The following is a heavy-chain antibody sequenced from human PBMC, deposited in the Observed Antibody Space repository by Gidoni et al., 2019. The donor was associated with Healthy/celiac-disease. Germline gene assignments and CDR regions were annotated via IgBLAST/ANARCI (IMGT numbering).Heavy chain of an antibody. CDR2: IKSKTDGGTT. CDR1: GFTFSNAW. CDR3: TTDYGTTTVVTPDAFDI. J-gene: IGHJ3*02. D-gene: IGHD4-17*01. V-gene: IGHV3-15*01. Sequence: SCAASGFTFSNAWMSWVRQAPGKGLEWVGRIKSKTDGGTTDYAAPVKGRFTISRDDSKNTLYLQMNSLKTEDTAVYYCTTDYGTTTVVTPDAFDIWGQGTMVTVSS.